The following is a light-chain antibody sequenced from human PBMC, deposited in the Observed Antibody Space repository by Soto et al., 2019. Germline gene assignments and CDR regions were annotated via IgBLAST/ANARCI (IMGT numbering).Light chain of an antibody. CDR3: QQYNNWPPT. V-gene: IGKV3-20*01. CDR2: GAS. CDR1: QSVSNSY. J-gene: IGKJ1*01. Sequence: EIVLTQAPGPLSLSPGERATFSCRSSQSVSNSYLAWYQQKPGQAPRLLIFGASSRATGIPDRFSGSGSGTDCTLTISRLEPEDVAVYYCQQYNNWPPTLGQGTKVDIK.